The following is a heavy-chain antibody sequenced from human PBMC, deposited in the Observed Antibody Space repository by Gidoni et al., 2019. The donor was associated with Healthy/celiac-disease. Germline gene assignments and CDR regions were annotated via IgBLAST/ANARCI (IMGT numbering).Heavy chain of an antibody. CDR1: GFPFSSYG. CDR2: IWYDGSNK. CDR3: ARSEGVPSYFDY. J-gene: IGHJ4*02. D-gene: IGHD3-10*01. Sequence: QVQLVESGGGVVQPGRSLRLSCAGSGFPFSSYGMHWVRQAPGKGLEWVAVIWYDGSNKYYADSVKGRFTISRDNSKNTLYLQMNSLRAEDTAVYYCARSEGVPSYFDYWGQGTLVTVSS. V-gene: IGHV3-33*01.